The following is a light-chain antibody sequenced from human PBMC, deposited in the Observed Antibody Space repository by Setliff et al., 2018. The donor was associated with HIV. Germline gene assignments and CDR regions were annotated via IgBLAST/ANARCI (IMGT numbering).Light chain of an antibody. CDR2: EVS. Sequence: QSVLTQPPSVSGSPGQSIIISCTGTTSDIGTYNRVSWYQQHPGTAPKLLIYEVSKRPSGVSNRFSGSKSGNTASLAISGLQADDEADYYCCSYGSSDTFVFGTGTKVTVL. CDR1: TSDIGTYNR. V-gene: IGLV2-23*02. J-gene: IGLJ1*01. CDR3: CSYGSSDTFV.